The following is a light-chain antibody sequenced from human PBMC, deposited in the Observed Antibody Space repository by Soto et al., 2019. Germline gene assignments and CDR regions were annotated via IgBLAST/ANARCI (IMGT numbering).Light chain of an antibody. Sequence: EIVLTQSPGTLSSSPGERATLSCRASQSVSSTYLAWYQQNAGQAPRLLIYGTSSSTTGIPDRFSGSGSATDFALTISRLQPEDFAVYYCQHYGNSPLTFGGGTKVEIK. J-gene: IGKJ4*01. V-gene: IGKV3-20*01. CDR3: QHYGNSPLT. CDR1: QSVSSTY. CDR2: GTS.